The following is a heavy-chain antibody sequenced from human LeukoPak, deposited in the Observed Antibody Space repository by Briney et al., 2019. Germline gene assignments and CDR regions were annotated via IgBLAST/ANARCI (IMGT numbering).Heavy chain of an antibody. CDR2: IIPILGIA. CDR3: AREKPSGSAGAFDI. CDR1: GYTFTGYY. D-gene: IGHD3-10*01. Sequence: SVKVSCKASGYTFTGYYMHWVRQAPGQGLEWMGRIIPILGIANYAQKFQGRVTITADKSTSTAYMELSSLRSEDTAVYYCAREKPSGSAGAFDIWGQGTMVTVSS. V-gene: IGHV1-69*04. J-gene: IGHJ3*02.